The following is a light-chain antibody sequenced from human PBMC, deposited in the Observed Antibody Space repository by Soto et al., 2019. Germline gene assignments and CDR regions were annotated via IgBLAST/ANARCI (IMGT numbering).Light chain of an antibody. J-gene: IGLJ1*01. CDR3: CSYAAGSTYV. CDR1: ISDVGSYNL. Sequence: QSVLTQPASVSGSPGQSITISCTGTISDVGSYNLVSWYQQHPGKAPKLMIYEGSKRPSGVSNRFSGSKSDNTASLTISGLQAEDETDYYCCSYAAGSTYVFGTGTKVTVL. CDR2: EGS. V-gene: IGLV2-23*01.